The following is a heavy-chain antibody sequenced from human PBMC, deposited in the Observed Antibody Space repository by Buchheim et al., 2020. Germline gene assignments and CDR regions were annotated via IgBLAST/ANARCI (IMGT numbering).Heavy chain of an antibody. CDR2: IRDDGSRQ. CDR3: AKYHNTNYYGMGV. Sequence: QVQLVESGGGVVKPGTSLRLSCITSGFTFSSYGMHWVRQAPGKGLEWVAVIRDDGSRQYYADSVEGRFTISRDNSKNMLYLQMNSLRPEDTAVYYCAKYHNTNYYGMGVWGQGTT. V-gene: IGHV3-30*18. D-gene: IGHD3-10*01. CDR1: GFTFSSYG. J-gene: IGHJ6*02.